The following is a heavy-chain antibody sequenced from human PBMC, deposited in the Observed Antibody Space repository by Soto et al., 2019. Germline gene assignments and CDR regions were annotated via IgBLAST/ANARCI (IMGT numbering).Heavy chain of an antibody. CDR2: IYYSGST. J-gene: IGHJ4*02. CDR3: ARRSKKYYSNHFDY. V-gene: IGHV4-39*01. Sequence: SETLSLTCTVSGGSISSSSYYWGWIRQPPGKGLEWIGSIYYSGSTYYNPSLKSRVTISVDTSKNQFSLKLSSVTAADTAVYYCARRSKKYYSNHFDYWGQGTLVTVSS. D-gene: IGHD4-4*01. CDR1: GGSISSSSYY.